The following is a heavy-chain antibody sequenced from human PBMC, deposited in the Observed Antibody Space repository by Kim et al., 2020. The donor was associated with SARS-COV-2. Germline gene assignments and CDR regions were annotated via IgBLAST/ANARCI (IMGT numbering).Heavy chain of an antibody. CDR2: IDPSDSYT. V-gene: IGHV5-10-1*01. CDR3: ARPGHYSYVAFDI. CDR1: GYSFTSYW. D-gene: IGHD5-18*01. Sequence: GESLKISCKGSGYSFTSYWISWVRQMPGKGLEWMGRIDPSDSYTNYSPSFQGHVTISADKSISTAYLQWSSLKASDTAMYYCARPGHYSYVAFDIWGQGTMVTVSS. J-gene: IGHJ3*02.